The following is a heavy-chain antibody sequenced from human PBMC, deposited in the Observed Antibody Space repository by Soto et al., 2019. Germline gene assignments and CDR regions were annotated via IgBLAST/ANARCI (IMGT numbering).Heavy chain of an antibody. CDR2: IGTAGDT. CDR3: ARSSGTDFWSGPDAFDI. CDR1: GFTFSNYD. V-gene: IGHV3-13*01. D-gene: IGHD3-3*01. J-gene: IGHJ3*02. Sequence: GGSLRLSCAASGFTFSNYDMHWVRQVTGKGLEWVSTIGTAGDTYYPGSVKGRFTISRENAKNSLYLQMNSLRAEDTAVYYCARSSGTDFWSGPDAFDIWGQGTIVTVS.